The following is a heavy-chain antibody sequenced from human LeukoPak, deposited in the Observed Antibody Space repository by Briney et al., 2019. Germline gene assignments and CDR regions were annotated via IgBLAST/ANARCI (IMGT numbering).Heavy chain of an antibody. CDR1: GGSISSGGYY. J-gene: IGHJ3*02. CDR2: IYYSGST. CDR3: ARGRGTIFGVVIRVAFDI. V-gene: IGHV4-31*03. Sequence: SETLSLTCTVSGGSISSGGYYWSWIRQHPGKGLEWIGYIYYSGSTYYNPSLKSRVTISVDTSKNQFSLKLSSVTAADTAAYYCARGRGTIFGVVIRVAFDIWGQGTMVTVSS. D-gene: IGHD3-3*01.